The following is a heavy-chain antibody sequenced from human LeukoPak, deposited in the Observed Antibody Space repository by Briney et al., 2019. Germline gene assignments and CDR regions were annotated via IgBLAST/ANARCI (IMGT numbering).Heavy chain of an antibody. V-gene: IGHV3-7*01. CDR3: AREKFQSVVPAAIFDY. CDR1: GFTFSSYW. CDR2: IKQDGSEK. Sequence: GGSLRLSCAASGFTFSSYWMSWVRQAPGKGLEWVANIKQDGSEKYYVDSVKGRFTISRDNAKNSLYLQMNSLRAEDTAVYYCAREKFQSVVPAAIFDYWGQGTLVTVSS. J-gene: IGHJ4*02. D-gene: IGHD2-2*01.